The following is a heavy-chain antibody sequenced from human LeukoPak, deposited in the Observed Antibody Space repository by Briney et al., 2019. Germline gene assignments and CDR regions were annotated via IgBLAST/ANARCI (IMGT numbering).Heavy chain of an antibody. J-gene: IGHJ6*03. CDR2: IYYSGST. D-gene: IGHD3-10*01. CDR3: ARARVPGAGYMDV. CDR1: GGSISSYY. Sequence: SETLSLTCTVSGGSISSYYWSWIRQPPGKGLEWIGYIYYSGSTNYNPSLKSRVTISVDTSKNQFSLKLSSVTAADTAVYYCARARVPGAGYMDVWGKGTTVTVSS. V-gene: IGHV4-59*01.